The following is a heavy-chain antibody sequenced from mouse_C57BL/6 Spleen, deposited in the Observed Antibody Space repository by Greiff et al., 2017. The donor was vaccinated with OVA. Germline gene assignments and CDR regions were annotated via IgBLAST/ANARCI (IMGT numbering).Heavy chain of an antibody. CDR3: ARSLTGTWGFAY. D-gene: IGHD4-1*01. CDR1: GYTFTSYW. V-gene: IGHV1-55*01. CDR2: IYPGSGST. J-gene: IGHJ3*01. Sequence: QVQLQQPGAELVKPGASVKMSCKASGYTFTSYWITWVKQRPGQGLEWIGDIYPGSGSTNYNEKFKSKATLTVDTSSSTAYMQLSSLTSEDSAVYYCARSLTGTWGFAYWGQGTLVTVSA.